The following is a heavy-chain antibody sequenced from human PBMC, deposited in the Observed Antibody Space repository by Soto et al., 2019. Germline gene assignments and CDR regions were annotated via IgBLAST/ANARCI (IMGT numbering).Heavy chain of an antibody. V-gene: IGHV4-34*01. D-gene: IGHD3-16*01. CDR2: IDHSGST. Sequence: SETLSLTCAVYGGSFSGYYWSWIRQPPGKGLEWIGEIDHSGSTNYNPPLKSRVIISVDTSKNQFSLKLTSVTAADTAVYYCARGTQMGSYNWFDPWGQGTLVTVSS. CDR3: ARGTQMGSYNWFDP. J-gene: IGHJ5*02. CDR1: GGSFSGYY.